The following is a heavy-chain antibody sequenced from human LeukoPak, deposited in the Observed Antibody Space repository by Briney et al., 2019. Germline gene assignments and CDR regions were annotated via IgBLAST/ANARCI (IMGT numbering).Heavy chain of an antibody. D-gene: IGHD1-26*01. Sequence: SETLSLTCTVSGGSISSSSAYWGWIRQPPGKGLEWIGEINHSGSTNYNPSLKSRVTISVDTSKNQFSLKLSSVTAADTAVYYCARMRVVGAISPFDYWGQGTLVTVSS. J-gene: IGHJ4*02. CDR1: GGSISSSSAY. CDR2: INHSGST. CDR3: ARMRVVGAISPFDY. V-gene: IGHV4-39*07.